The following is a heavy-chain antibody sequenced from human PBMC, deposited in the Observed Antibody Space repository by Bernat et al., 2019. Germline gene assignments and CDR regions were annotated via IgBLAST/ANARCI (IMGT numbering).Heavy chain of an antibody. D-gene: IGHD4-17*01. V-gene: IGHV4-34*01. Sequence: QVQLQQRGAGLLKPSETLSLTCAVYGGSFSGYYWSWIRQPPGKGLEWIGEINHSGSTNYNPSLKSRVTISVDTSKNQFSLKLSSVTAADTAVYYCARMYGDYGDHHFDYWGQGTLVTVSS. CDR2: INHSGST. CDR3: ARMYGDYGDHHFDY. J-gene: IGHJ4*02. CDR1: GGSFSGYY.